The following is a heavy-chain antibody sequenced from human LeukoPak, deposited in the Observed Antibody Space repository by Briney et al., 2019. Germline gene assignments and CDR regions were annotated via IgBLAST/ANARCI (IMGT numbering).Heavy chain of an antibody. D-gene: IGHD3-9*01. V-gene: IGHV3-23*01. CDR3: AKDYRDGLYYDILTGYSDV. CDR2: ISGSGGST. CDR1: GFTFSSYA. Sequence: GGSLRLSCAASGFTFSSYAMSWVCQAPGKGLEWVSAISGSGGSTYYADSVKGRFTISRDNSKNTLYLQMNSLRAEDTAVYYCAKDYRDGLYYDILTGYSDVWGQGTTVTVSS. J-gene: IGHJ6*02.